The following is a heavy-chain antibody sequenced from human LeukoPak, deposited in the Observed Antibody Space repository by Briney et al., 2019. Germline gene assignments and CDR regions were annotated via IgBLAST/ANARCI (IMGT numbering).Heavy chain of an antibody. CDR2: IWYDGSNK. D-gene: IGHD6-13*01. Sequence: GRSLRLSCAASGFTFSSYGMHWARQAPGKGLEWVAVIWYDGSNKYYADSVKGRFTISRDNSKNTLYLQMNSLRAEDTAVYYCARDPSSWSSSWNDYWGQGTLVTVSS. CDR3: ARDPSSWSSSWNDY. J-gene: IGHJ4*02. V-gene: IGHV3-33*01. CDR1: GFTFSSYG.